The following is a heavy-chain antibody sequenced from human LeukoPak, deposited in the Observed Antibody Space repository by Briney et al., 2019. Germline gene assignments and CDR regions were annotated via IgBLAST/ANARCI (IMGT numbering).Heavy chain of an antibody. V-gene: IGHV3-30*02. CDR2: IRYGGSDK. J-gene: IGHJ4*02. CDR3: AKEGTAPNPSDLDH. D-gene: IGHD1/OR15-1a*01. CDR1: GFIFTDYG. Sequence: GGYLRLSCAASGFIFTDYGMHWVRQAPGKGLEWLIFIRYGGSDKYYADSVKGRFTISRDNSKNTLYLQMNSLTSEDTAVYYCAKEGTAPNPSDLDHWGQGILSPSPQ.